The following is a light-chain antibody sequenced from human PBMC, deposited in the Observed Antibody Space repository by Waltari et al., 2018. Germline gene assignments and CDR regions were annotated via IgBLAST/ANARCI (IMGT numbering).Light chain of an antibody. V-gene: IGKV3-15*01. CDR1: QSASSH. CDR3: QQYNDWPLT. Sequence: ELVMTQSPATLSVSPGERATFPCRASQSASSHLAWYKQKPGQAPKLLIHVASTRSTGIPARFSGSGSGTDFTLTISILQSEDFAIYYCQQYNDWPLTFGGGTKVEIK. J-gene: IGKJ4*01. CDR2: VAS.